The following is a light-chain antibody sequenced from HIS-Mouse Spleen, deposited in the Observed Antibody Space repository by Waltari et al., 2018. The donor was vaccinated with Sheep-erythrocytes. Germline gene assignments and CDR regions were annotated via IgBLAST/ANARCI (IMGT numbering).Light chain of an antibody. CDR1: SSDVGGYNY. CDR3: QAWDSSTVV. Sequence: QSALTQPRSVSGSPGQSVTISCTGPSSDVGGYNYVSWYQPHPGKAPKLMIYDVSKRPSGVPDRFSGSNSGNTATLTISGTQAMDEADYYCQAWDSSTVVFGGGTKLTVL. CDR2: DVS. V-gene: IGLV2-11*01. J-gene: IGLJ2*01.